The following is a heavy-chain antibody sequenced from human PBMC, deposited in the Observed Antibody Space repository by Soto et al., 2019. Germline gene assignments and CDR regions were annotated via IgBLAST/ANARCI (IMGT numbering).Heavy chain of an antibody. Sequence: SETLSLTCAVYGGSFSGYYWSWIRQPPGKGLEWIGEINHSGSTNYNPSLKSRVTISVDTSKNQFSLKLSSVTAADTAVYYCARGRQAVAGYPKPYNWFDPWGQGTLVTVS. D-gene: IGHD6-19*01. V-gene: IGHV4-34*01. CDR1: GGSFSGYY. CDR3: ARGRQAVAGYPKPYNWFDP. J-gene: IGHJ5*02. CDR2: INHSGST.